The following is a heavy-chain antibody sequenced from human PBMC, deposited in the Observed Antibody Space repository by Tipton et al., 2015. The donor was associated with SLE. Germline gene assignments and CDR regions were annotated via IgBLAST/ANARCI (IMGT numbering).Heavy chain of an antibody. CDR2: IYYSGST. V-gene: IGHV4-39*01. CDR1: GGSISSSSYY. D-gene: IGHD1-26*01. CDR3: ARLLLGWDDY. J-gene: IGHJ4*02. Sequence: GLVKPSETLSLTCTVSGGSISSSSYYWGWIRQPPGKGLEWIGSIYYSGSTYYNPSLKSRVTISVDTSKNQFSLKLSSVTAADTAVYYCARLLLGWDDYWGQGTLVTVSS.